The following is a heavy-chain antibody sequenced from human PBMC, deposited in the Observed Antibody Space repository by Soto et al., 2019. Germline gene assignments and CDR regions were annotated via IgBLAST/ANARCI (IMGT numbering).Heavy chain of an antibody. CDR1: GGSFSGYY. CDR3: ARVGSSSWDVKLKKTNWFDP. CDR2: INHSGST. V-gene: IGHV4-34*01. D-gene: IGHD6-13*01. J-gene: IGHJ5*02. Sequence: SETLSLTCAVYGGSFSGYYLSWIRQPPGKGLEWIGEINHSGSTNYNPSLKSRVTISVDTSKNQFSLKLSSVTAADTAVYYCARVGSSSWDVKLKKTNWFDPWGQGTLVTVSS.